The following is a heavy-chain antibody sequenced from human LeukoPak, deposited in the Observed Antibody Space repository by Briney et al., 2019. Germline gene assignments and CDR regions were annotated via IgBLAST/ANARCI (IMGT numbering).Heavy chain of an antibody. J-gene: IGHJ4*02. CDR3: ASSYYDILTAFGY. V-gene: IGHV4-61*01. D-gene: IGHD3-9*01. CDR2: IYYSGST. CDR1: GGSVSSGSYY. Sequence: SETLSLTCTVSGGSVSSGSYYWSWLRQPPGKGLGWIGYIYYSGSTNCNPSLKSRVTISIDTSKNQFSLKMTSVTAADTAVYFCASSYYDILTAFGYWGQGALVTVSS.